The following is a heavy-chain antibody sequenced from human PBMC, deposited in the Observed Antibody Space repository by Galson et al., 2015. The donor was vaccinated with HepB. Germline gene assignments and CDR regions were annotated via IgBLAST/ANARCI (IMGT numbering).Heavy chain of an antibody. CDR3: ATVYPPTVVTPFALDY. D-gene: IGHD4-23*01. V-gene: IGHV1-24*01. Sequence: SVKVSCKVSGYTLTELSMHWVRQAPGKGLEWMGGFDPEDGETIYAQKFQGRVTMTEDTSTDTAYMELSSLRSEDTAVYYCATVYPPTVVTPFALDYWGQGTLVTVSS. J-gene: IGHJ4*02. CDR2: FDPEDGET. CDR1: GYTLTELS.